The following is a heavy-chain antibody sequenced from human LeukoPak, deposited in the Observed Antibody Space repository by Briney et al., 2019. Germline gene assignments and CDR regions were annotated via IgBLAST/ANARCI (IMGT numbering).Heavy chain of an antibody. CDR2: ISYSGGT. V-gene: IGHV4-39*02. CDR1: GGSIICNNHY. J-gene: IGHJ3*02. D-gene: IGHD3-22*01. CDR3: AREVEYYDSSGYRPHAFDI. Sequence: SETLSLTCTVSGGSIICNNHYWGWTRQPPGKGLEWFGSISYSGGTAYNPSLRSRVTISVDTSKNQFSLKVNSVTAADTAVYYCAREVEYYDSSGYRPHAFDIWGQGTLVTVSA.